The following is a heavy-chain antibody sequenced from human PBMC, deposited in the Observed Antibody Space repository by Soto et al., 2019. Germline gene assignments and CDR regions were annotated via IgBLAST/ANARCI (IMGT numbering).Heavy chain of an antibody. CDR2: ISGSGGGT. CDR3: AKSVPGNADPRYYGIYV. D-gene: IGHD6-6*01. V-gene: IGHV3-23*01. Sequence: EVQLLESGGGLVQPGGSLRLSCAASGFTFRSYAMSWVRQAPGKGLEWVSAISGSGGGTYYADSVKDRFTISRDNSNNTLSLQMNSLRAEDTAVYYCAKSVPGNADPRYYGIYVWGQGTTVTVSS. J-gene: IGHJ6*02. CDR1: GFTFRSYA.